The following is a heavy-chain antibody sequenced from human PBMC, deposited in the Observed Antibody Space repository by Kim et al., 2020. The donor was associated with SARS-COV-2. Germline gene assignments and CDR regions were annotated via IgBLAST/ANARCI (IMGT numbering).Heavy chain of an antibody. D-gene: IGHD1-20*01. V-gene: IGHV2-5*01. J-gene: IGHJ1*01. Sequence: RYSPSLKSRLTITKDTSKNQVVLTMTNMDPVDTATYYCAHRRNWNGWFQHWGQGTLVTVSS. CDR3: AHRRNWNGWFQH.